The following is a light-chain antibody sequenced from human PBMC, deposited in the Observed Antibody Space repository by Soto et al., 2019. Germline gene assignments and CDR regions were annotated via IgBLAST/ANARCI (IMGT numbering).Light chain of an antibody. Sequence: DIQMNQSPSTLSAYVGDRVTITCRASQSISSWLAWYQQKPGKAPKLLIYKASSLESGVPSRFSGSGSGTDFTLTISCLQSEDFAPYYCQQYYSYPRTFGQGTKVDIK. CDR3: QQYYSYPRT. J-gene: IGKJ1*01. CDR1: QSISSW. CDR2: KAS. V-gene: IGKV1-5*03.